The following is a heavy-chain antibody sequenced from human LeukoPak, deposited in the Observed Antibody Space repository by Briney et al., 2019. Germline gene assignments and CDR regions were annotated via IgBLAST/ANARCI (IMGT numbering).Heavy chain of an antibody. V-gene: IGHV3-23*01. CDR3: AKGSWNDYYYGMDV. Sequence: PGGSLRLSCAASGFTFSSYAMSWVRQAPGKGLEWVSAISGSGGRTYYADSVKGRFTISRDNSKNTLYLQMNSLRAEDTAVYYCAKGSWNDYYYGMDVWGQGTTVTVSS. J-gene: IGHJ6*02. D-gene: IGHD1-1*01. CDR2: ISGSGGRT. CDR1: GFTFSSYA.